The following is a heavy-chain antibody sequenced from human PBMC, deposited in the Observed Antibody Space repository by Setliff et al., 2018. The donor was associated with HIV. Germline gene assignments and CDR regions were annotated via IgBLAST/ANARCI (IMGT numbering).Heavy chain of an antibody. Sequence: LGESLKISCKGSGYSFTGYWIGWVRQMPGKGLEWMGVIYPGDSDTRYSPSFQGQVTISVDKSISTAYLQWGSLRASDIAMYYCARVIVGASDAFDIWGQGTMVTVSS. D-gene: IGHD1-26*01. V-gene: IGHV5-51*01. CDR1: GYSFTGYW. CDR3: ARVIVGASDAFDI. J-gene: IGHJ3*02. CDR2: IYPGDSDT.